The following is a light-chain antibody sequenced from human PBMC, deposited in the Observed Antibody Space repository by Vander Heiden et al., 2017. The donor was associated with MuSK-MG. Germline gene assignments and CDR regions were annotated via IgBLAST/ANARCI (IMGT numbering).Light chain of an antibody. J-gene: IGKJ1*01. CDR1: QSISSW. Sequence: DIQMTQSPSTLSASVGDRVTITCRASQSISSWLAWYQQKPGKAPNLLISKASNLESGVTSRFSSGGSGSGTEFTLTISGLQPDDFATYYCQQYKDNPWTFGQGTKVEIK. V-gene: IGKV1-5*03. CDR2: KAS. CDR3: QQYKDNPWT.